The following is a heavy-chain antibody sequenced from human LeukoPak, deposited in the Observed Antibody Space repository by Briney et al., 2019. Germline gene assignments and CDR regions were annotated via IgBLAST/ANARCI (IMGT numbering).Heavy chain of an antibody. CDR2: IYYSGST. Sequence: SETLSLTCTVSGGSISSSSYYWGWIRQPPGKGLEWIGSIYYSGSTYYNPSLKSRVTISVDTSKNQFSLKLSSVIAADTAVYYCARQGLRLNWFDPWGQGTLVTVSS. J-gene: IGHJ5*02. CDR1: GGSISSSSYY. D-gene: IGHD4-17*01. CDR3: ARQGLRLNWFDP. V-gene: IGHV4-39*01.